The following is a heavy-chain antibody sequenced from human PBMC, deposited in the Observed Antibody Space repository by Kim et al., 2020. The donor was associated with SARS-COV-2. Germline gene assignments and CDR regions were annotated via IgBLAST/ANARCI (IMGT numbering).Heavy chain of an antibody. J-gene: IGHJ5*02. CDR3: ARDRFEQGGWFDL. CDR1: GLTVNRHF. Sequence: GGSLRLSCVASGLTVNRHFMSWVRQAPGKGLEWVSISYRDAGTDYADFVKGRFTISRDNSENRMYLQMNSLRAEDTAVYYCARDRFEQGGWFDLWGQGTLVIVSS. V-gene: IGHV3-66*01. CDR2: SYRDAGT. D-gene: IGHD3-3*01.